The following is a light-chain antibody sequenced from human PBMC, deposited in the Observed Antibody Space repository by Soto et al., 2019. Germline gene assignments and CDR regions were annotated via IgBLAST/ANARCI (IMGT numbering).Light chain of an antibody. V-gene: IGKV1-39*01. J-gene: IGKJ4*01. CDR1: QSISSY. Sequence: IQMTQSPSSLSASVGDRVTITCRASQSISSYLNWYQQKPGKAPKLLIYAASSLQSGVPSRFSGSVSGTDFTLTISSLQPEDFATYYCQQSRTFGGGTKVEIK. CDR2: AAS. CDR3: QQSRT.